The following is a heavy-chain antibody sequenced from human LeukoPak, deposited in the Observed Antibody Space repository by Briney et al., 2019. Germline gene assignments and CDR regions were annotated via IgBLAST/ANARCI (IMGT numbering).Heavy chain of an antibody. J-gene: IGHJ4*02. D-gene: IGHD3-10*02. Sequence: ASVKVSCKASGFTFTSYGFSWVRRAPGQGLEWMGWISGSKGSTYYAQKFQGRVTMTTDPSTNTAYMEMRGLRSDDTAVYYCARDRDNVRGPTTKTIGGYWGQGTLVTVSS. CDR1: GFTFTSYG. V-gene: IGHV1-18*01. CDR3: ARDRDNVRGPTTKTIGGY. CDR2: ISGSKGST.